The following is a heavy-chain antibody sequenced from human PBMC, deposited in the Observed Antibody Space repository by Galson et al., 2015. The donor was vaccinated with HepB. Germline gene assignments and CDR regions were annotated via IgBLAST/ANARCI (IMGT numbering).Heavy chain of an antibody. V-gene: IGHV3-11*01. CDR3: ARRVGNSRAFDY. Sequence: SLRLSCAASGFTFSDYYMSWIRQAPGKGLEWVSYISSSASTIYYADSVKGRFTISRDNANNSLYLQMNSLRAEDTALYYCARRVGNSRAFDYWGQGTLVTVSS. CDR1: GFTFSDYY. J-gene: IGHJ4*02. D-gene: IGHD1-14*01. CDR2: ISSSASTI.